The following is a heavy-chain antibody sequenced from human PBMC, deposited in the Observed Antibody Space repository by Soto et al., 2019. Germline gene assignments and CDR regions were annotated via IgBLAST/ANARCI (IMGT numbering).Heavy chain of an antibody. J-gene: IGHJ6*02. Sequence: EVQLVESGGGLVQPGGSLRLSCAASGFTLSSYDIQWVRQATGEGLAWVSGIGSGGDTHYADSVKGRFIISREDGKNSLYLQMNNLRVGDTAVYYCTRKTPPTGMEVWGQGAPVTVSS. CDR2: IGSGGDT. D-gene: IGHD3-9*01. CDR3: TRKTPPTGMEV. V-gene: IGHV3-13*01. CDR1: GFTLSSYD.